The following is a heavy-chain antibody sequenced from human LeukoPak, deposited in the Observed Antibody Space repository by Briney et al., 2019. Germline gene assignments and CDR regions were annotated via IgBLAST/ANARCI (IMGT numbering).Heavy chain of an antibody. CDR1: AYTFTGYY. J-gene: IGHJ4*02. D-gene: IGHD3-10*01. V-gene: IGHV1-2*02. Sequence: SVKVSCKASAYTFTGYYLHWVRQAPGQGLEWMGWINPNNGGTNYAQKFQGRVTMTRDTSISTAYMELRSLRSYDMAVYYCARGREVIWGQGTLVTVSS. CDR3: ARGREVI. CDR2: INPNNGGT.